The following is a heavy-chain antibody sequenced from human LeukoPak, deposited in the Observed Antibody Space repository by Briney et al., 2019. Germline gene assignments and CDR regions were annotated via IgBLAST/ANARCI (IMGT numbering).Heavy chain of an antibody. CDR3: ARDGGSGWAPFDY. CDR2: IYYSGST. V-gene: IGHV4-59*01. Sequence: SETLSLTCSVSGGSISSYYWSWIRQPPGKGLEWIGYIYYSGSTNYNPSLKSRVTISVDTSKNQFSLKLSSVTAADTAVCYCARDGGSGWAPFDYWGQGTLVTVSS. CDR1: GGSISSYY. D-gene: IGHD6-19*01. J-gene: IGHJ4*02.